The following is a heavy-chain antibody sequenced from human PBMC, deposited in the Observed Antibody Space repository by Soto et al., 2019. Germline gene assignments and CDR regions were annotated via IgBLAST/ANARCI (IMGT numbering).Heavy chain of an antibody. Sequence: GSLRLSCAASGFTFSSYSMNWVRQAPGKGLEWVSSISSSSSYIYYADSVKGRFTISRDNAKNSLYLQMNSLRAEDTAVYYCARDRPTAVAGLDYWGQGTLVTVSS. D-gene: IGHD6-19*01. V-gene: IGHV3-21*01. CDR3: ARDRPTAVAGLDY. CDR1: GFTFSSYS. J-gene: IGHJ4*02. CDR2: ISSSSSYI.